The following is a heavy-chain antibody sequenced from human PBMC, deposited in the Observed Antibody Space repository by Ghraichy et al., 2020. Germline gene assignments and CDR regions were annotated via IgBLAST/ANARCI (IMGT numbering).Heavy chain of an antibody. Sequence: GGSLRLSCAASGFTFSSYSMNWVRQAPGKGLEWVSSISRSSSYINYADSVKGRFTISRDNAKNSLYLQMNSLRAEDTAVYYCARGPPFDYWGQGTLVTVSS. CDR2: ISRSSSYI. J-gene: IGHJ4*02. V-gene: IGHV3-21*01. CDR3: ARGPPFDY. CDR1: GFTFSSYS.